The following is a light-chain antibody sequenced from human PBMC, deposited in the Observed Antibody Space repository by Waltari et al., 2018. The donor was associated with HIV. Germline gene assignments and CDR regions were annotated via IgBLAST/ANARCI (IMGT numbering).Light chain of an antibody. Sequence: DIQMTQSPSSVSAYVGDRVTLTRRATQGISTWLAWYQQKPGKAPKLLISGASNLEPGVPSRFSGSGSGTSFSLTITSLQADDFAVYYCQQTNSFPFTFGQGTRLEIK. V-gene: IGKV1-12*01. CDR2: GAS. J-gene: IGKJ5*01. CDR1: QGISTW. CDR3: QQTNSFPFT.